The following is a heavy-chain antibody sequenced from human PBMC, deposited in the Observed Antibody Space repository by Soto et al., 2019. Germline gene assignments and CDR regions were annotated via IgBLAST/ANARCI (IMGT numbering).Heavy chain of an antibody. Sequence: QVQLQESGPGLVKPSQTLSLTCTVSGGSISSGGYYWSWIRQHPGKGLEWIGYIYYSGRTYYNPSLKSRVTISVDTSKNRVSLKLSSVTAADTAVYYCARVFGFGGMDVWGQGATVTVSS. D-gene: IGHD3-10*01. CDR3: ARVFGFGGMDV. V-gene: IGHV4-31*03. CDR2: IYYSGRT. J-gene: IGHJ6*02. CDR1: GGSISSGGYY.